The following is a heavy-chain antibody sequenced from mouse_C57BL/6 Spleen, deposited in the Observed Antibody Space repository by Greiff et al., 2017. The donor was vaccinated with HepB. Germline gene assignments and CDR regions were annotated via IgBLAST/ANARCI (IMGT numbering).Heavy chain of an antibody. CDR1: GFTFSDYG. J-gene: IGHJ4*01. D-gene: IGHD2-2*01. CDR3: ARGGLRYYAMDY. CDR2: ISSGSSTI. Sequence: EVQGVESGGGLVKPGGSLKLSCAASGFTFSDYGMHWVRQAPEKGLEWVAYISSGSSTIYYAETVKGRFTISRDNAKNTLFLQMTSLRSEDTAMYYCARGGLRYYAMDYWGQGTSVTVSS. V-gene: IGHV5-17*01.